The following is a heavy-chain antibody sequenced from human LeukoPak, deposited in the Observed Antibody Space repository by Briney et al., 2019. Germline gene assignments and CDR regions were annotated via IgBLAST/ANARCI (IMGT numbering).Heavy chain of an antibody. J-gene: IGHJ6*03. CDR3: ARASRPSYDFWSGYSYYYYTDV. D-gene: IGHD3-3*01. CDR1: GFTFTSHD. Sequence: GSVKVSCKASGFTFTSHDINWVRQATGQGLEWMGWMNPNSGNTGYAQKFKGRVTMTRNTSISTAYMELSSLRSEDTAVYYCARASRPSYDFWSGYSYYYYTDVWGKGTTVNVSS. CDR2: MNPNSGNT. V-gene: IGHV1-8*01.